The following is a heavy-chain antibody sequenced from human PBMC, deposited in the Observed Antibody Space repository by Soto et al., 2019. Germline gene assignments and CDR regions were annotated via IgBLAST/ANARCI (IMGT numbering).Heavy chain of an antibody. V-gene: IGHV1-18*01. J-gene: IGHJ4*02. D-gene: IGHD3-16*01. CDR3: ARGGTPSDY. CDR2: ISAYNGNT. CDR1: GYTFTNFG. Sequence: QVQLVQSGAEVKKPGASVKVSCKTSGYTFTNFGLSWVRQAPGQGLEWMGWISAYNGNTNYAQNFQGRVTMTTDTSTRTAYMALRSLRSADTSVYYWARGGTPSDYWGQGTLVTVSS.